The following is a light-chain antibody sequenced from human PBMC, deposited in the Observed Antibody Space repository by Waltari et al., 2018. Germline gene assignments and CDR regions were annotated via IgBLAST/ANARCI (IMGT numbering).Light chain of an antibody. CDR1: ITNVGDQG. CDR3: SAWDSSLSAWV. CDR2: RNT. J-gene: IGLJ3*02. Sequence: QAGLTQSPSVSRALRQTATISCPGNITNVGDQGAAWLQQRQGHPPKHLSYRNTNRPSGISQRFSASRSGNTASLTVTGLQPEDEADYYCSAWDSSLSAWVFGAGTKLTVL. V-gene: IGLV10-54*04.